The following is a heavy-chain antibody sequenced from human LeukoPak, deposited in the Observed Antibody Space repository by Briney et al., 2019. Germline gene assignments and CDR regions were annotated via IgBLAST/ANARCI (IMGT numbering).Heavy chain of an antibody. V-gene: IGHV4-59*01. Sequence: SETLFLTCTASGGSISSYYWSWVRQPPEKGLEWIGYIYYSGSTNYNPSLKSRVTISVATSKNQFSLQLTSVTAADTAVYFCTRGGSNFDYWGQGTLVTVSS. J-gene: IGHJ4*02. CDR1: GGSISSYY. CDR3: TRGGSNFDY. D-gene: IGHD3-10*01. CDR2: IYYSGST.